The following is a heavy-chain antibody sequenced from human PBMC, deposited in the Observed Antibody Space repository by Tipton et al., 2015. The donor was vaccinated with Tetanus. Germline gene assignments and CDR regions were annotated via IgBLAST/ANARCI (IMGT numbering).Heavy chain of an antibody. CDR3: ARDPYGDHGPFDY. J-gene: IGHJ4*02. Sequence: SLRLSCASSDFTFGRHGMHWVRQAPGKGLEWVAFIRYDAINKYYADSVKGRFTISRDNSRNTLYLEMNSLRVEDTAVYYCARDPYGDHGPFDYWGQGTLVTVSS. CDR1: DFTFGRHG. CDR2: IRYDAINK. V-gene: IGHV3-33*01. D-gene: IGHD4-17*01.